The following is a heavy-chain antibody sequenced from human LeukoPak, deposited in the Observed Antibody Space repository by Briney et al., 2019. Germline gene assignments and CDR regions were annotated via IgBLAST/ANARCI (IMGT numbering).Heavy chain of an antibody. J-gene: IGHJ4*02. V-gene: IGHV3-30-3*01. D-gene: IGHD1-26*01. CDR1: GFTFSSYA. Sequence: GGSLRLSCAASGFTFSSYAMSWVRQAPGKGLEWVAVISYDGSNKYYADSVKGRFTISRDNSKNTLYLQMNSLRAEDTAVYYCARGRAHGSYWGQGTLVTVSS. CDR2: ISYDGSNK. CDR3: ARGRAHGSY.